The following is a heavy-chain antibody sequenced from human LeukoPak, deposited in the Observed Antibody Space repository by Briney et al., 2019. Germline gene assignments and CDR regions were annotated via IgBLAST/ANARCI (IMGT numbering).Heavy chain of an antibody. Sequence: GGSLRLSCAASGFTFTDYWMHWVRQRPGEGLVWVSHISTDGGRTNYADSVKGRFTTSRDNTKNTVYLQMGSLRAEDTAVYYCSPGFAFDVWGQGTMVTVSS. CDR2: ISTDGGRT. CDR1: GFTFTDYW. D-gene: IGHD2-15*01. CDR3: SPGFAFDV. V-gene: IGHV3-74*01. J-gene: IGHJ3*01.